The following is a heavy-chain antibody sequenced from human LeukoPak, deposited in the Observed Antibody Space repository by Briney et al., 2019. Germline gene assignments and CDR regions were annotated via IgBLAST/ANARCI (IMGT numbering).Heavy chain of an antibody. CDR1: GFTVSSNF. J-gene: IGHJ4*02. V-gene: IGHV3-53*01. CDR2: IYSGDNI. Sequence: GGSLRLSCAASGFTVSSNFMSWVRQAPGRGLEWVSVIYSGDNIYYADSVKGRFTISRDNSKNTLYLQMNNLRAEDTAVYYCATNSSGWFGYWGQGTLVTVSS. D-gene: IGHD6-19*01. CDR3: ATNSSGWFGY.